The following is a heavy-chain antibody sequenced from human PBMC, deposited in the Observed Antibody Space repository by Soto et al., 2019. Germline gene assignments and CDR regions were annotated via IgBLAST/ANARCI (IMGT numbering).Heavy chain of an antibody. Sequence: QVQLVESGGGVVQPGRSLRLSCAASGFTFSSYGMHWVRQAPGKGLEWVAVISYDGSNKYYADSVKGRFTISRDNSKNTLYLQMNSLGAEDTAVYYCAKSGYYDSSGYDYFDYWGQGTLVTVSS. J-gene: IGHJ4*02. D-gene: IGHD3-22*01. V-gene: IGHV3-30*18. CDR3: AKSGYYDSSGYDYFDY. CDR1: GFTFSSYG. CDR2: ISYDGSNK.